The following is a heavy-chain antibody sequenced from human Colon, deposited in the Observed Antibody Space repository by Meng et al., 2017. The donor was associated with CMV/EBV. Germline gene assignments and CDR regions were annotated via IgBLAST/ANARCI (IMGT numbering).Heavy chain of an antibody. Sequence: ASVKVSCKASGYTFTGYYMHWVRQAPGQGLEWMGWINPNSGGTNYAQKFQGRFTMTRDTSISTAYMELSRLRSDDTAVYYCARWSADYWRGDCYFGRWFDPWGQGTLVTVSS. J-gene: IGHJ5*02. CDR2: INPNSGGT. CDR3: ARWSADYWRGDCYFGRWFDP. D-gene: IGHD2-21*01. V-gene: IGHV1-2*02. CDR1: GYTFTGYY.